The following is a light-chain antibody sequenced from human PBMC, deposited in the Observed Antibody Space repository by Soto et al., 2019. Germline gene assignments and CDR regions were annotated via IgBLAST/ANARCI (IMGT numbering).Light chain of an antibody. CDR1: QSVSSNY. CDR2: GAS. CDR3: QQYGSSPWT. V-gene: IGKV3-20*01. Sequence: EIVLTQSPGTLSLSPGERATLSCRASQSVSSNYLAWYQRRPGQAPRLLIYGASSRATGIPDRFSGSVSGTDFTLTFSRLEPEDLVIYYCQQYGSSPWTFGQGTKVDIK. J-gene: IGKJ1*01.